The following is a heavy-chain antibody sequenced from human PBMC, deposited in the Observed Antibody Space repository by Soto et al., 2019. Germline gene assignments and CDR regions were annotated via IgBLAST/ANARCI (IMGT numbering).Heavy chain of an antibody. CDR2: IYHSGSI. CDR1: GGSISSGGYS. J-gene: IGHJ4*02. Sequence: PSATLSLTCAVSGGSISSGGYSLSWIRQPPGKGLEWIGYIYHSGSIYYNPSLKSRATISVDRSKNQFSLKLSSVTAADTAVYYCARVPLLWGQGTLVTVSS. CDR3: ARVPLL. D-gene: IGHD1-26*01. V-gene: IGHV4-30-2*01.